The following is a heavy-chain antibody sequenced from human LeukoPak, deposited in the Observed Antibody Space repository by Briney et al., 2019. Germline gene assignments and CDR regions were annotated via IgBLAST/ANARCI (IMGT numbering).Heavy chain of an antibody. CDR3: ARHVRIGTISSRGMDV. CDR1: GGSISSSSYY. Sequence: SETLPLTCTVSGGSISSSSYYWGWIRQPPGKGLEWIGSIYYSGSTYYNPSLKSRVTISVDTSKNQFSLKLSSVTAADTAVYYCARHVRIGTISSRGMDVWGQGTTVTVSS. V-gene: IGHV4-39*01. D-gene: IGHD3-3*01. J-gene: IGHJ6*02. CDR2: IYYSGST.